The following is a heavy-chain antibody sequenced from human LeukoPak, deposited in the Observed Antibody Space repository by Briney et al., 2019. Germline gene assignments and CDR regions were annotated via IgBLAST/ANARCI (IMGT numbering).Heavy chain of an antibody. D-gene: IGHD4-23*01. CDR1: GFTFSSYA. V-gene: IGHV3-30-3*01. CDR3: APTLEYGGSYYFDY. Sequence: GGSLRLSCAASGFTFSSYAMHWVRQAPGKGLEWVAVISYDGSNKYYADSVKGRFTVSRDNSKNTLYLQMNGLRAEDTAVYYCAPTLEYGGSYYFDYWGQGTLVTVSS. CDR2: ISYDGSNK. J-gene: IGHJ4*02.